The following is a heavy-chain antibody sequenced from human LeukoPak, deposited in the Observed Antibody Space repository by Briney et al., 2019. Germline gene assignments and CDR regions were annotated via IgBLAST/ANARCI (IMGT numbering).Heavy chain of an antibody. CDR3: AKDRNLWFGEYDGMDV. Sequence: RSLRLSCAASGFTFSDYGLDWVRQAPGKGLEWVAVIWFYGSNKYYGDSVKGRFTISRDNSKNTLYLQMNSLRAEDTAVYYCAKDRNLWFGEYDGMDVWGQGTTVTVSS. CDR1: GFTFSDYG. J-gene: IGHJ6*02. CDR2: IWFYGSNK. D-gene: IGHD3-10*01. V-gene: IGHV3-33*06.